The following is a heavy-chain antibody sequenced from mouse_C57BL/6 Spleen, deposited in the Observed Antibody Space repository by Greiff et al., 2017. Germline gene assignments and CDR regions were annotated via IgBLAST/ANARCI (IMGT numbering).Heavy chain of an antibody. D-gene: IGHD2-5*01. CDR2: IWSGGST. V-gene: IGHV2-4*01. CDR3: AKGGYSNYGAMDY. CDR1: GFSLTSYG. J-gene: IGHJ4*01. Sequence: LKLMESGPGLVQPSQSLSITCTVSGFSLTSYGVHWVRQPPGKGLEWLGVIWSGGSTDYNAAFISRLSISKDNSKSQVFFKMNSLQADDTAIYYCAKGGYSNYGAMDYWGQGTSVTVSS.